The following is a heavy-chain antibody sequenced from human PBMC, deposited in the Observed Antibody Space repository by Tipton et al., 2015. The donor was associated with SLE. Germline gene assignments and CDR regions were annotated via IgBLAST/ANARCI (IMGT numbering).Heavy chain of an antibody. J-gene: IGHJ4*02. V-gene: IGHV3-64*02. D-gene: IGHD3-10*01. CDR1: GFTFSNYA. CDR2: ISSNGGST. Sequence: GSLRLSCAASGFTFSNYAMEWVRQAPGKGLEYVSDISSNGGSTHYADSVKGRFTISRDNAKNSLYLQMNSLRDDDTAVYYCARDSGTDHRFDQNHFDYWGRGTLVTVSS. CDR3: ARDSGTDHRFDQNHFDY.